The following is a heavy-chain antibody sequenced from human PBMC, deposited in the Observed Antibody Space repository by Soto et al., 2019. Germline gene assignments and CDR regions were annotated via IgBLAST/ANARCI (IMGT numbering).Heavy chain of an antibody. V-gene: IGHV3-48*03. CDR1: GFTFSSYE. Sequence: LRLSCAASGFTFSSYEMNWVRQAPGKGLEWVSYISSSGSTIYYADSVKGRFTISRDNAKSSLYLQMNSLRAEDTAVYYCARGIEYYYDSSGYTAWFDPWGQGTLVTVSS. D-gene: IGHD3-22*01. CDR3: ARGIEYYYDSSGYTAWFDP. J-gene: IGHJ5*02. CDR2: ISSSGSTI.